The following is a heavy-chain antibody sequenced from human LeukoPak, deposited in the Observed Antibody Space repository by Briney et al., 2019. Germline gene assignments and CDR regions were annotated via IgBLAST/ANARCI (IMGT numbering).Heavy chain of an antibody. CDR1: GGSFSGYY. CDR3: ARERQLNYFDY. Sequence: PSETLSLTCAVYGGSFSGYYWSWIRQPPGKGLEWIGEINHSGSTNYNPSLKSRVTISVDTSKNQFSLKLSSVTAADTAVYYCARERQLNYFDYWGQGTLVTVSS. D-gene: IGHD6-13*01. J-gene: IGHJ4*02. V-gene: IGHV4-34*01. CDR2: INHSGST.